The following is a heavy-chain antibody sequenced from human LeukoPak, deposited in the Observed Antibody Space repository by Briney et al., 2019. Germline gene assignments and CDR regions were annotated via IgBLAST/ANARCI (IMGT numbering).Heavy chain of an antibody. CDR1: GFNFSNYW. CDR2: IKADGSEK. D-gene: IGHD5-18*01. V-gene: IGHV3-7*01. CDR3: ARDGYNYNP. Sequence: GGSLRLSCAASGFNFSNYWMSWVRQAPGKGLEWVATIKADGSEKYYVDSVKGRFTISRDNAKNSLSLQMNSLRAEDTAMYYCARDGYNYNPWGQGTLVTVSS. J-gene: IGHJ5*02.